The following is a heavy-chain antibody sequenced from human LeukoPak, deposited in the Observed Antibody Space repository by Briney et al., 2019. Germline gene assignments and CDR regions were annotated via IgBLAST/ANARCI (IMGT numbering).Heavy chain of an antibody. CDR2: IIPIFGTA. CDR3: ARLTWEPHLYYYYYYMDV. J-gene: IGHJ6*03. CDR1: GRTFSSYA. V-gene: IGHV1-69*01. D-gene: IGHD1-26*01. Sequence: GSSVKVSCKASGRTFSSYAISWVRQAPGQGLEWMGGIIPIFGTANYAQKFQGRVTITADESTSTAYMELSSLRSEDTAVYYCARLTWEPHLYYYYYYMDVWGKGTTVTVSS.